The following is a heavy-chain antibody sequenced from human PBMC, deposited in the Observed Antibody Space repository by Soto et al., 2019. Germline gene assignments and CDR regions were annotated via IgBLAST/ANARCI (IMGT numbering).Heavy chain of an antibody. D-gene: IGHD3-10*01. J-gene: IGHJ4*02. CDR3: ARDMDYYGSGGEFDY. CDR1: GGTFSSYT. V-gene: IGHV1-69*08. CDR2: IIPILGIA. Sequence: QVQLVQSGAEVKKPGSSVKVSCKASGGTFSSYTISWVRQAPGQGLEWMGRIIPILGIANYAQKFQGRVTITADKSTSTAYMELSSLRSEDTAVYYCARDMDYYGSGGEFDYWGQGTLVTVSS.